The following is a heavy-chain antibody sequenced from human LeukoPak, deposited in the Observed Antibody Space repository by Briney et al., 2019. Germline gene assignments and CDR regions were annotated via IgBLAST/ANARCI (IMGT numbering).Heavy chain of an antibody. CDR3: AIQITMIVVVPYFDY. CDR2: ISSSGSTI. V-gene: IGHV3-11*04. J-gene: IGHJ4*02. Sequence: GGSLRLSCAASGLTFSDYYMTWVRQAPGKGLEWVAYISSSGSTIHSADSVKGRFTVSRDNAKNSLFLHMNSLRAEDTAIYYCAIQITMIVVVPYFDYWGQGTLVTVSS. CDR1: GLTFSDYY. D-gene: IGHD3-22*01.